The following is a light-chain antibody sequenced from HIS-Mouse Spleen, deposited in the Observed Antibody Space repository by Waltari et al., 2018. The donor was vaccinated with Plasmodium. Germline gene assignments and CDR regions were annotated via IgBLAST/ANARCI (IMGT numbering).Light chain of an antibody. CDR3: CSYAGSSTHVV. J-gene: IGLJ2*01. CDR1: SSAVGRYNL. Sequence: QSALTQPASVSGSPGQSITIPCTGTSSAVGRYNLVSWYQQHPGKAPKLMIYEGSKRPSGVSNRFSGSKSGNTASLTISGLQAEDEADYYCCSYAGSSTHVVFGGGTKLTVL. CDR2: EGS. V-gene: IGLV2-23*01.